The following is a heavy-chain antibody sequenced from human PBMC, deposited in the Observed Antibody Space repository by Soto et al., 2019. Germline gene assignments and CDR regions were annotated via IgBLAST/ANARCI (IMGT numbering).Heavy chain of an antibody. V-gene: IGHV3-7*03. CDR3: VRGGHGSGSYLGSY. CDR1: GFTFTTYW. D-gene: IGHD3-10*01. Sequence: GSLRLSCVASGFTFTTYWMSWVRQAPGKGLEWVANIRQDGGAQYYVDSVKGRFTISRDNAKNSVYLQMDSLRAEDTAVYYCVRGGHGSGSYLGSYWGQGILVTVSS. J-gene: IGHJ4*02. CDR2: IRQDGGAQ.